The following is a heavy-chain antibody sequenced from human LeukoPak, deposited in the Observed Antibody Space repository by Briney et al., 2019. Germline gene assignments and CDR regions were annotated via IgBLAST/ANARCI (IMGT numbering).Heavy chain of an antibody. Sequence: ASVKVSCKASGYTFTSYDINWVRQATGQGLEWMGWMNPNSGNTGYVQKFQGRVTMTRNTSISTAYMELSSLRSEDTAVYYCASSLMRDIVVVPAASAAFDIWGQGTMVTVSS. CDR1: GYTFTSYD. V-gene: IGHV1-8*01. CDR2: MNPNSGNT. J-gene: IGHJ3*02. CDR3: ASSLMRDIVVVPAASAAFDI. D-gene: IGHD2-2*01.